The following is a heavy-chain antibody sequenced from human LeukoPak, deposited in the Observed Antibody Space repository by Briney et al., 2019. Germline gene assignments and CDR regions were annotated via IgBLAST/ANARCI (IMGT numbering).Heavy chain of an antibody. Sequence: PGTSLRLSCVGSGFSLSDYGIHWVRQAPGKGLEWVAVVSYDGGHKYYADSVKGRFTISGDTSSDTVSLQMNSLRVEDTALYYCARDRINMMVLGHDSGLDCWGQGTLVTVSS. J-gene: IGHJ4*02. CDR3: ARDRINMMVLGHDSGLDC. V-gene: IGHV3-30*03. CDR2: VSYDGGHK. D-gene: IGHD3-22*01. CDR1: GFSLSDYG.